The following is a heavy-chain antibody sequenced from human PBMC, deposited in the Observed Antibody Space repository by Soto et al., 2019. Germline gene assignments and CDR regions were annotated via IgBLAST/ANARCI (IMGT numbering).Heavy chain of an antibody. D-gene: IGHD4-17*01. Sequence: PGGSLRLSCAASGFTFSSYAMHWVRQAPGKGLEWVAVISYDGSNKYYADSVKGRFTISRDNSKNTLYLQMNSLRAEDTAVYYCARTHYGDYVGYYYYGMDVWGQGTTVTVSS. V-gene: IGHV3-30-3*01. CDR2: ISYDGSNK. J-gene: IGHJ6*02. CDR1: GFTFSSYA. CDR3: ARTHYGDYVGYYYYGMDV.